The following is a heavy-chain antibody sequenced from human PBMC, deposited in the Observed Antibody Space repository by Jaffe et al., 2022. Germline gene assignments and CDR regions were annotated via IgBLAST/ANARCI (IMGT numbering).Heavy chain of an antibody. CDR2: INPNSGGT. V-gene: IGHV1-2*02. D-gene: IGHD3-10*01. CDR1: GYTFTGYY. J-gene: IGHJ5*02. Sequence: QVQLVQSGAEVKKPGASVKVSCKASGYTFTGYYMHWVRQAPGQGLEWMGWINPNSGGTNYAQKFQGRVTMTRDTSISTAYMELSRLRSDDTAVYYCARDRRITMVRARNNWFDPWGQGTLVTVSS. CDR3: ARDRRITMVRARNNWFDP.